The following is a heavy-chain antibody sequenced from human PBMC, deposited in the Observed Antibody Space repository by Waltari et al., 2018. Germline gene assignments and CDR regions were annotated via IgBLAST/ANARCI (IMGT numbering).Heavy chain of an antibody. Sequence: QVQLQQWGAGLLKPSETLSLTCAVYGGSFSGYYWSWIRQPPGKGLEWIGEINHSGSTNYNPSLKGRVTISVDTSKNQFSLKLSSVTAADTAVYYCARRPGAVIHQWNNWFDPWGQGTLVTVSS. CDR2: INHSGST. J-gene: IGHJ5*02. D-gene: IGHD5-18*01. V-gene: IGHV4-34*01. CDR3: ARRPGAVIHQWNNWFDP. CDR1: GGSFSGYY.